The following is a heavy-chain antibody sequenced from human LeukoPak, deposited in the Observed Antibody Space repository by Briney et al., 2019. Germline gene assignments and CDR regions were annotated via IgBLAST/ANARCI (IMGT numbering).Heavy chain of an antibody. CDR1: GYTFTSYG. CDR2: ISAYNGNT. J-gene: IGHJ4*02. V-gene: IGHV1-18*01. Sequence: ASVKVSCKASGYTFTSYGISWVRQAPGQGLEWMGWISAYNGNTNYAQKFQGRVTMTTDTSTSTAYMELRSLRSDDTAVYYCARGHDILTGYYTAGDFDYWGQGTLVTVSS. D-gene: IGHD3-9*01. CDR3: ARGHDILTGYYTAGDFDY.